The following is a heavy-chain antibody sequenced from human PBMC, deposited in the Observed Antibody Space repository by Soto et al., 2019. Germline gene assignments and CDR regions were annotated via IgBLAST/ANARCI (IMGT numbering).Heavy chain of an antibody. J-gene: IGHJ4*02. CDR2: ISSSGGSA. Sequence: EVQLLESGGGLVQPGGSMRLSCAASGFTFRNYAMSWVRQAPGKGLEWVSAISSSGGSAYYADSVKGRFTISRDNSKNTLYLQMNSLRAEDTAAYSCAWALSSGWAFDYWGQGALVTVSS. CDR1: GFTFRNYA. V-gene: IGHV3-23*01. CDR3: AWALSSGWAFDY. D-gene: IGHD6-19*01.